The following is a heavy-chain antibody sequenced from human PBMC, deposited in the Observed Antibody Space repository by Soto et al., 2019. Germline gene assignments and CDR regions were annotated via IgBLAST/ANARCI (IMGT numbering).Heavy chain of an antibody. Sequence: EVQLLESGGGLVQPGGSLRLSCAASGFTFSSYAMSWVRQAPGKGLEWVSAISGSGGSTYYADSVKGRFTISRDNSKNTLYLQMNSLRAEDTAVYYCTTEPGYCSGGSCYTGSYYFDYWGQGTLVTVSS. D-gene: IGHD2-15*01. V-gene: IGHV3-23*01. J-gene: IGHJ4*02. CDR1: GFTFSSYA. CDR3: TTEPGYCSGGSCYTGSYYFDY. CDR2: ISGSGGST.